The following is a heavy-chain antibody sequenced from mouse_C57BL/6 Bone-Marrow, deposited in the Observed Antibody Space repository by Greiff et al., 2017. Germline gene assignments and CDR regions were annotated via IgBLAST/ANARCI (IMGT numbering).Heavy chain of an antibody. Sequence: VQLQQPGAELVKPGASVKLSCKASGYTFTSYWMHWVKQRPGQGLEWIGMIHPNSGSTNYNAKFKSKATLTVDKSSSTAYMQLSSLTSEDSAVYYCARWLLRRDYFDYWGQGTTLTVSS. V-gene: IGHV1-64*01. CDR1: GYTFTSYW. CDR2: IHPNSGST. D-gene: IGHD2-3*01. CDR3: ARWLLRRDYFDY. J-gene: IGHJ2*01.